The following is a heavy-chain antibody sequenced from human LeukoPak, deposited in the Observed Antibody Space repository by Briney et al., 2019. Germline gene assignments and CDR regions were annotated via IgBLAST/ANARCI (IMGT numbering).Heavy chain of an antibody. CDR3: AKALAGSIDY. D-gene: IGHD6-19*01. V-gene: IGHV3-30*02. CDR1: GFTFSSYS. J-gene: IGHJ4*02. CDR2: IRYDGSNK. Sequence: GGSLRLSCAASGFTFSSYSMNWVRQAPGKGLEWVAFIRYDGSNKYYADSVKGRFAISRDNSKNTLYLQMNSLRAEDTAVYYCAKALAGSIDYWGQGTLVTVSS.